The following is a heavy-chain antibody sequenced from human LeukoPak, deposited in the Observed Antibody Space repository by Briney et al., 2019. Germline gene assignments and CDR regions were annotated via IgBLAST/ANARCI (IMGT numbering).Heavy chain of an antibody. CDR2: IYYSGST. V-gene: IGHV4-59*11. D-gene: IGHD3-3*01. CDR1: GGSISSHY. CDR3: ARGKGSGYDFWSGYYVYFDY. J-gene: IGHJ4*02. Sequence: SETLSLTCTVSGGSISSHYWSWIRQPPGKGLEWIGYIYYSGSTNYNPSLKSRVTISVDTSKNQFSLKLSSVTAADTAVYYCARGKGSGYDFWSGYYVYFDYWGQGTLVTVSS.